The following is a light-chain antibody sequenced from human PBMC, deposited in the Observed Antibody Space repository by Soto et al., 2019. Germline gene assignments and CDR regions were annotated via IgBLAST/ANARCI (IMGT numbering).Light chain of an antibody. Sequence: QSALTQPPSASGSPGQTVTISCTGTSSDVGNYRFVSWYQQHPGSAPKLILYEVSERPSWVPDRFSGSKSDNTASLTVSGLQAEDEADYYCCSYAGSYTYVFGTGTKVTVL. CDR2: EVS. CDR1: SSDVGNYRF. CDR3: CSYAGSYTYV. J-gene: IGLJ1*01. V-gene: IGLV2-8*01.